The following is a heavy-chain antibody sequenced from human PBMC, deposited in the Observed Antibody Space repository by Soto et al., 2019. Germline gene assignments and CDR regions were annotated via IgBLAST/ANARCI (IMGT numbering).Heavy chain of an antibody. CDR3: ATERYDFWSGYPTGYYYYGMDV. J-gene: IGHJ6*02. D-gene: IGHD3-3*01. CDR2: TYYRSKWYN. Sequence: SQTRTLPCAISGDSVSINRAAWNWIRQSPSRGLEWLGRTYYRSKWYNDYAVSVKSRITINPDTSKNQFSLQLNSVTPEDTAVYYCATERYDFWSGYPTGYYYYGMDVWGQGTTVTVSS. V-gene: IGHV6-1*01. CDR1: GDSVSINRAA.